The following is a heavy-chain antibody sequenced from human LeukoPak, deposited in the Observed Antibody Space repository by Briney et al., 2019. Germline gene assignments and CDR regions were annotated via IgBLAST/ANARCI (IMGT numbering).Heavy chain of an antibody. Sequence: NLGESLKISCKGSGYSFTSYWIGWVRQMPGKGLEWMGIIYPGDSDTRYSPSFQGQVTISADKSISTAYLQWSSLKASDTAMYYCARVGYGPAPYYYYGMDVWGQGTTVTVSS. CDR3: ARVGYGPAPYYYYGMDV. J-gene: IGHJ6*02. CDR1: GYSFTSYW. V-gene: IGHV5-51*01. D-gene: IGHD5-18*01. CDR2: IYPGDSDT.